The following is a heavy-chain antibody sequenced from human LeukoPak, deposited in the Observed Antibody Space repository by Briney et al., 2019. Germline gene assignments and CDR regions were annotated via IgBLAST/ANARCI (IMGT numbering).Heavy chain of an antibody. V-gene: IGHV5-51*01. CDR3: ARQMYGGNSAFDY. D-gene: IGHD4-23*01. J-gene: IGHJ4*02. CDR1: VYSFTSYW. Sequence: GESLKFSCFCTVYSFTSYWIGWLRQMPGKGLEWMGIIYPGDSDTRYSPSFQGPVTISADTSISSAYLQCRSPTASDTAMYYCARQMYGGNSAFDYWGQGTLVTVSS. CDR2: IYPGDSDT.